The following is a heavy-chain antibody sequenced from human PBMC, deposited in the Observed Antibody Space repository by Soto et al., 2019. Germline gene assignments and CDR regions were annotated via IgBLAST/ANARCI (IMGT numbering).Heavy chain of an antibody. CDR1: AFTFSSYW. CDR2: IKQDGGEK. Sequence: EVQLVESGGGLVQPGGFLRLSCTASAFTFSSYWMTWVRQAPGKGLEWVANIKQDGGEKNYVDSVKGRFTISRDNAKNSRYLQMNSLRAEDTAVYDCARGLASSPNTTLGYWGQGTLVTV. CDR3: ARGLASSPNTTLGY. J-gene: IGHJ4*02. D-gene: IGHD1-26*01. V-gene: IGHV3-7*01.